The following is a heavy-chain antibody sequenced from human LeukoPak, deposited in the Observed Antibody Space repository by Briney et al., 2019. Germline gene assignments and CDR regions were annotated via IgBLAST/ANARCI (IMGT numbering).Heavy chain of an antibody. V-gene: IGHV3-11*04. J-gene: IGHJ6*02. D-gene: IGHD5-18*01. CDR2: ISSSGSTI. CDR1: GFTFSDYY. CDR3: AGYPPDTAMVKDYYYGMDV. Sequence: GGSLRLSCAASGFTFSDYYMSWIRQAPGKGLEWVSYISSSGSTIYYADSVKGRFTISRDNSKNTLYLQMNSLRAEDTAVYYCAGYPPDTAMVKDYYYGMDVWGQGTTVTVSS.